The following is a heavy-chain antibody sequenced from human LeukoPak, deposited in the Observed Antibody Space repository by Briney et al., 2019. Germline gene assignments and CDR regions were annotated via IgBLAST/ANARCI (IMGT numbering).Heavy chain of an antibody. CDR2: ISESGAIT. CDR3: AKHTYPLELGAFDI. Sequence: GGSLRLSCAASGFTFSSYAMNWVRQAPGKGLKWVSGISESGAITHYADSVKGRFTISRDNSRNTLYLQMNSLRAEDTAVYYCAKHTYPLELGAFDIWGQGTMVTVSS. D-gene: IGHD3-10*01. V-gene: IGHV3-23*01. J-gene: IGHJ3*02. CDR1: GFTFSSYA.